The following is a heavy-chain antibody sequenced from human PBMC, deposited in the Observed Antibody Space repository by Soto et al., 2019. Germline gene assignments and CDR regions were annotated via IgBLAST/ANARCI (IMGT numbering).Heavy chain of an antibody. CDR2: VSRDGSNK. J-gene: IGHJ5*02. CDR1: GFTFSDYP. Sequence: GGSLRLSCAVFGFTFSDYPMYWVRQAPGKGLEWVAIVSRDGSNKWYADFVKGRFTISRDNAKNTLYLQMNSLRTEDTAVYYCVRCWGTGDGSSLGYKWPDPWGQRTLVTASS. CDR3: VRCWGTGDGSSLGYKWPDP. D-gene: IGHD1-1*01. V-gene: IGHV3-30-3*01.